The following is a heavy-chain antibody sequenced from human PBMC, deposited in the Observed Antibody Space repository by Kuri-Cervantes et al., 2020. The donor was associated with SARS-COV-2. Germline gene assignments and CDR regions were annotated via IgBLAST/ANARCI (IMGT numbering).Heavy chain of an antibody. CDR2: ISSSSSTI. Sequence: LTCAASGFTFSSDSMNWVRQAPGKGLGWVSYISSSSSTIYYADSVKGRFTISRDNAKNSLYLQMNSLRDEDTAVYYCAREAPCRIVGAICYGMDVWGQGTTVTVSS. CDR1: GFTFSSDS. D-gene: IGHD1-26*01. J-gene: IGHJ6*02. CDR3: AREAPCRIVGAICYGMDV. V-gene: IGHV3-48*02.